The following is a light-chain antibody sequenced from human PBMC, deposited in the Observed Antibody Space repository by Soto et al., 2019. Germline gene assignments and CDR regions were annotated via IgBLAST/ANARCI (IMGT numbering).Light chain of an antibody. V-gene: IGLV2-14*01. CDR2: DVS. Sequence: QSVLTQPASVSGSPGQSITISCTGTSSDVGGYNYVSWYQQHPGKAPKFMIHDVSNRPSGVSNRFSGSKSGNTASLTISGLQADDEADYYCSSYASSNTLVFGTGTKVTVL. CDR1: SSDVGGYNY. J-gene: IGLJ1*01. CDR3: SSYASSNTLV.